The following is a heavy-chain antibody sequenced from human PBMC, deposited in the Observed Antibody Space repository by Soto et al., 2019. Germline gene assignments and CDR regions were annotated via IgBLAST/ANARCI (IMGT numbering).Heavy chain of an antibody. CDR3: ARGDSSGYYPNQNFDY. Sequence: PSETLSLTCTVSGGSISSSSYYWGWILQPPGKGLEWIGSIYYSGSTYYNPSLKSRVTISVDTSKNQFSLKLSSVTAADTAVYYCARGDSSGYYPNQNFDYWGQGTLVTVSS. V-gene: IGHV4-39*01. CDR2: IYYSGST. J-gene: IGHJ4*02. D-gene: IGHD3-22*01. CDR1: GGSISSSSYY.